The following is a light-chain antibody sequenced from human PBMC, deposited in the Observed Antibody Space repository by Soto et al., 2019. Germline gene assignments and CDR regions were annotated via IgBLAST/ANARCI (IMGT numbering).Light chain of an antibody. Sequence: ELVLTQSPVTLSVSPGERVTLSCRASQRVGSNYLAWYQQKPGQTPRLLIYGISARATGIPDRFSGSGSGTEFTLTISSLQSEDLAVYYCQQYTSWPITFGQGTRLEIK. CDR2: GIS. V-gene: IGKV3-15*01. CDR3: QQYTSWPIT. J-gene: IGKJ5*01. CDR1: QRVGSN.